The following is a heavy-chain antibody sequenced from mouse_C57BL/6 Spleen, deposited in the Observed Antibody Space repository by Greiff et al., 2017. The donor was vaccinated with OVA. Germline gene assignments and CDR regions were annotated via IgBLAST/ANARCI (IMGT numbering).Heavy chain of an antibody. CDR1: GYTFTSYW. D-gene: IGHD2-3*01. CDR3: ARGGGYDGYYDAMDY. J-gene: IGHJ4*01. CDR2: IDPSDSYT. V-gene: IGHV1-59*01. Sequence: QVQLQQPGAELVRPGTSVKLSCKASGYTFTSYWMHWVKQRPGQGLEWIGVIDPSDSYTNYNQKFKGKATLTVDTSSSTAYMQLSSLTSEDSAVYYCARGGGYDGYYDAMDYWGQGTSVTVSS.